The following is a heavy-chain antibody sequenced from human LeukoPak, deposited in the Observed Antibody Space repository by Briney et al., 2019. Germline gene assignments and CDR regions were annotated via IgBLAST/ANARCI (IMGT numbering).Heavy chain of an antibody. D-gene: IGHD3-3*01. Sequence: ASVKVSCKASGYTFTSYGISWVRQAPGQRLEWMGWINGNTNYAQKFQGRVTMTTDTSTSTAYMELRSLRSDDTAVYYCARDWSESYYFDYWGQGTLVTVSS. V-gene: IGHV1-18*01. CDR2: INGNT. CDR1: GYTFTSYG. J-gene: IGHJ4*02. CDR3: ARDWSESYYFDY.